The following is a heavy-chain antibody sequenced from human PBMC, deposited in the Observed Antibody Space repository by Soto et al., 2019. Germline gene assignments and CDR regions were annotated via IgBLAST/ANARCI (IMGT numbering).Heavy chain of an antibody. CDR1: GGTFSSYT. Sequence: SVNVSCKASGGTFSSYTISWVRQAPGQGLEWMGRIIPILGIANYAQKFHGRVTITADKSTSTAYMELSSLRSEDTAVYYCARGIPGIDAFDIWGQGTMVTVSS. CDR3: ARGIPGIDAFDI. D-gene: IGHD6-13*01. CDR2: IIPILGIA. J-gene: IGHJ3*02. V-gene: IGHV1-69*02.